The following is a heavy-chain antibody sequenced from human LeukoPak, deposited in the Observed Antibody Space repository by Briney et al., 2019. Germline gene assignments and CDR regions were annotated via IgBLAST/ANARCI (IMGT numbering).Heavy chain of an antibody. CDR2: ISTAGTYR. Sequence: GGSLRLPCAASGVTFSEYSDYYMSWIRQAPGKGLEWVSYISTAGTYRIYADSVKGRFTISRDNAKNLLYLQMNSLRAEDTAVYYCASHGGHTYFDYWGQGTLVTVSS. CDR1: GVTFSEYSDYY. V-gene: IGHV3-11*06. J-gene: IGHJ4*02. CDR3: ASHGGHTYFDY. D-gene: IGHD3-16*01.